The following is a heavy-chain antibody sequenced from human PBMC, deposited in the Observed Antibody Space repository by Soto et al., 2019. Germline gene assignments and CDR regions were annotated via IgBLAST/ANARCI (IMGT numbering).Heavy chain of an antibody. CDR3: ARDFQYYYDSSGYLDYFDY. V-gene: IGHV3-7*03. CDR2: IKQDGSEK. CDR1: GFTFSSYW. J-gene: IGHJ4*02. Sequence: EVQLVESGGGLVQPGGSLRLSCAASGFTFSSYWMSWVRQAPGKGLEWVANIKQDGSEKYYVDSVKGRFTISRDNAKNSLYLQMNGLRAEDTAVYYCARDFQYYYDSSGYLDYFDYWGQGTLVTVSS. D-gene: IGHD3-22*01.